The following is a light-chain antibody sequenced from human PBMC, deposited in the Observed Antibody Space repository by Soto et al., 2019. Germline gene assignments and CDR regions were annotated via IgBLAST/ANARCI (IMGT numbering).Light chain of an antibody. V-gene: IGKV3-15*01. CDR3: QQYGDRPRT. CDR1: QYIGSA. Sequence: EVVLTQSPATLSVSPGDRATFSCSASQYIGSAVAWYHQRSGQAPRLLIFDASIRVPTTPARFSGSVSGTEFTLTISSLESEDFAVYFCQQYGDRPRTFGQGTKVEIK. CDR2: DAS. J-gene: IGKJ1*01.